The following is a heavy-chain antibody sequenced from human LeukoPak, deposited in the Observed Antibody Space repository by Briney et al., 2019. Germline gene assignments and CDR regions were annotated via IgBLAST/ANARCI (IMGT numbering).Heavy chain of an antibody. CDR2: MNPNSGNT. J-gene: IGHJ6*02. Sequence: ASVKVSCKASGYTFTSYDINWVRQATGQGLEWMGWMNPNSGNTGYAQKFQGRVTMTRSTSISTAYMELSSLRSEDTAVYYCARGPPDPYYDFWSGYPPYYYYYGMDVWGQGTTVTVSS. CDR3: ARGPPDPYYDFWSGYPPYYYYYGMDV. V-gene: IGHV1-8*01. D-gene: IGHD3-3*01. CDR1: GYTFTSYD.